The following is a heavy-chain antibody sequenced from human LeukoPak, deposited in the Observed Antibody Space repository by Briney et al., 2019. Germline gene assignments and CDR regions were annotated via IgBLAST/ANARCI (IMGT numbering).Heavy chain of an antibody. CDR2: INSDASDT. J-gene: IGHJ4*02. CDR1: GNYW. Sequence: PGGSLRLSCAASGNYWMHWVRQAPGKGLVWISRINSDASDTNYADFVKGRFTTSRDNAKNTVYLQINSLRDEDTAVYYCARICSSTDCLIPDWGQGTLVTVSS. D-gene: IGHD2-2*01. V-gene: IGHV3-74*01. CDR3: ARICSSTDCLIPD.